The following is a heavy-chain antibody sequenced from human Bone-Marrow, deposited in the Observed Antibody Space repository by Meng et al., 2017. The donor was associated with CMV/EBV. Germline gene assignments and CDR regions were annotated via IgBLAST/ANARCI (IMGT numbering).Heavy chain of an antibody. D-gene: IGHD3-3*01. CDR1: GFTFSSYG. Sequence: GESLKISCAASGFTFSSYGMHWVRQAPGKGLEWVAFIRYDGSNKYYADSVKGRFTISRDNSKNTLYRQMNSLRAKDSAVYYCAKVWSGYIRESFDYWGQGTLVTVSS. CDR2: IRYDGSNK. V-gene: IGHV3-30*02. CDR3: AKVWSGYIRESFDY. J-gene: IGHJ4*02.